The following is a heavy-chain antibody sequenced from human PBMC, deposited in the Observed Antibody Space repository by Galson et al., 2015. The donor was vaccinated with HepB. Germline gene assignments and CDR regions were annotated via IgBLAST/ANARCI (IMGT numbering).Heavy chain of an antibody. V-gene: IGHV1-46*03. CDR3: ARDFPSYYYGSGSYYNAIDY. D-gene: IGHD3-10*01. J-gene: IGHJ4*02. CDR1: GYTFTSYY. Sequence: SVKVSCKASGYTFTSYYMHWVRQAPGQGLEWMGIINPSGGSTSYAQKFQGRVTMTRDTSTSTVYMELSSLRSEDTAVYYCARDFPSYYYGSGSYYNAIDYWGQGTLVTVSS. CDR2: INPSGGST.